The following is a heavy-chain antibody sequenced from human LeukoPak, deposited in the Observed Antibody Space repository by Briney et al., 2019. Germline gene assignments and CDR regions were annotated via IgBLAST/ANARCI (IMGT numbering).Heavy chain of an antibody. V-gene: IGHV3-7*01. Sequence: GGSLRLSCAVFGFKFSNNGMSWVRQAQGKGLGWVAKIKQGGSERNYVDSVKGRFTISRDNARYSLYLQMNSLRAEDTAVYYCARRGVSYYYYYLDVWGRGTTVTVSS. CDR2: IKQGGSER. D-gene: IGHD5/OR15-5a*01. CDR1: GFKFSNNG. J-gene: IGHJ6*03. CDR3: ARRGVSYYYYYLDV.